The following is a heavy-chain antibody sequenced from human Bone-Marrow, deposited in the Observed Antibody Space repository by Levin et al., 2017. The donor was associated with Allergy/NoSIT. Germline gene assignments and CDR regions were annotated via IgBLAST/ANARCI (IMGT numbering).Heavy chain of an antibody. J-gene: IGHJ3*02. Sequence: GGSLRLSCAASGFTFSRYDMHWVRQAPGEGLVWVALTTSDESQKYYADSVRGRFTISRDNSRGTLYLQMDTLRPEDTAVDYCVREMLQKPADAFDTWGQGTMVTVSS. CDR3: VREMLQKPADAFDT. CDR2: TTSDESQK. D-gene: IGHD2-15*01. CDR1: GFTFSRYD. V-gene: IGHV3-30*04.